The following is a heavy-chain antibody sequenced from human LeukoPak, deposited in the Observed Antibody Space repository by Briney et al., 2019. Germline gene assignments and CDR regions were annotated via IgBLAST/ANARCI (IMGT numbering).Heavy chain of an antibody. D-gene: IGHD3-3*01. CDR3: LLRNGFWSGGAFDI. J-gene: IGHJ3*02. V-gene: IGHV1-69*05. CDR1: GGTFSSYA. Sequence: SVKVSCKASGGTFSSYAISWVRQAPGQGLEWMGRIIPIFGTANYAQKFQGRVTITTDESTSTAYMELSSLRSEDKAVYYCLLRNGFWSGGAFDIWGQGTMVTVSS. CDR2: IIPIFGTA.